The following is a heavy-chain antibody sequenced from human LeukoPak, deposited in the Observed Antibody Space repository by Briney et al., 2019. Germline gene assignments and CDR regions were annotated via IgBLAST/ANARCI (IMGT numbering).Heavy chain of an antibody. CDR3: ASSALYDSSGYYCGDY. V-gene: IGHV3-21*01. D-gene: IGHD3-22*01. CDR1: GFTFSSYS. J-gene: IGHJ4*02. CDR2: ISSSSSYI. Sequence: GGSLRLSCAASGFTFSSYSMNWVRQAPGKGLEWVSSISSSSSYIYYADSVKGRFTISRDNAKNSLYLQMNSLRAEDTAVYYCASSALYDSSGYYCGDYWGQGTLVTVSS.